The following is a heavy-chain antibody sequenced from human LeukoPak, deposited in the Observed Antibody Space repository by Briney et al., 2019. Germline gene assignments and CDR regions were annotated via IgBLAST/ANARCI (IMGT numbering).Heavy chain of an antibody. CDR2: MNPNSGNT. V-gene: IGHV1-8*01. CDR3: ASGGEDYGGNLVDP. D-gene: IGHD4-23*01. J-gene: IGHJ5*02. Sequence: ASVKVSCKASGYTFTSYDINWVRQATGQGLEWMGWMNPNSGNTGYAQKFQGRVTMTRDTSISTAYMELSSLRSEDTAVYYCASGGEDYGGNLVDPWGQGTLVTVSS. CDR1: GYTFTSYD.